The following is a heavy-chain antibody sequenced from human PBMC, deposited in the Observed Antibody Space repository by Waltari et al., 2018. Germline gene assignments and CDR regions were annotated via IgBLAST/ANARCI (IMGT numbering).Heavy chain of an antibody. V-gene: IGHV3-73*01. CDR1: GLTCRGSS. CDR3: TGGAVTGTDF. CDR2: IRSKPNNYAT. D-gene: IGHD6-13*01. J-gene: IGHJ4*02. Sequence: EVQVVESGGGLVEPGGSLNFSCVTSGLTCRGSSIHWVRQTSGKGLEWIGRIRSKPNNYATRYTASVEGRFTISRDDSENTAYLQMSSLMTEDTAVYYCTGGAVTGTDFWGQGTLVTVSS.